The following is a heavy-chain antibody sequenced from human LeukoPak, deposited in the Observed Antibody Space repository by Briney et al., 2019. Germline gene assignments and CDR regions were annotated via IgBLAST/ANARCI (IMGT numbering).Heavy chain of an antibody. CDR3: AKDRAVYYDFWSGYFDY. CDR2: ISGSGGST. D-gene: IGHD3-3*01. CDR1: GFTFSSYA. J-gene: IGHJ4*02. V-gene: IGHV3-23*01. Sequence: GGSLRLSCAASGFTFSSYAMSWVRQAPGKGLEWVSAISGSGGSTYYADSVKGRFTISRDNSKNTLYLQMNSLRAEDTAVYYCAKDRAVYYDFWSGYFDYWGQGTLVTVSS.